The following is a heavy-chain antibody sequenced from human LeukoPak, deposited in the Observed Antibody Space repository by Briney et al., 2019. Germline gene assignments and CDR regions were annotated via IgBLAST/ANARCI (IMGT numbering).Heavy chain of an antibody. CDR2: ICYSGST. Sequence: SETLSLTCTVSGGSISSYYWSWIRQPPGKGLEWIGYICYSGSTNYNPSLKSRVTISVDTSKNQFSLKLSSVTAADTAVYYCARARRDGYNCYYFDYWGQGTLVTVSS. J-gene: IGHJ4*02. V-gene: IGHV4-59*01. CDR3: ARARRDGYNCYYFDY. CDR1: GGSISSYY. D-gene: IGHD5-24*01.